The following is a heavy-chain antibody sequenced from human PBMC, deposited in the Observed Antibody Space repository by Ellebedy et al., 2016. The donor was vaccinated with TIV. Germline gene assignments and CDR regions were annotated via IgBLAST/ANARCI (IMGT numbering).Heavy chain of an antibody. Sequence: MPGGSLRLSCTVPGGSISSYYWSWIRQPAGKGLEWSGRIYTSGSTNYNPSLKSRVTMSVDTSKNQFSLKLSSVTAADTAVYYCARTVVAANNWFDPWGQGTLVTVSS. CDR3: ARTVVAANNWFDP. D-gene: IGHD2-15*01. CDR2: IYTSGST. V-gene: IGHV4-4*07. CDR1: GGSISSYY. J-gene: IGHJ5*02.